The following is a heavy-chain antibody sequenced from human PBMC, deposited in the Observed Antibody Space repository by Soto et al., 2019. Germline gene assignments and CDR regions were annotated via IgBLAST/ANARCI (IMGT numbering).Heavy chain of an antibody. CDR2: IYYSEST. Sequence: QVQLQESGPGLVKPSQTLSLTCTVSGGSISSGAYYWIWIRQPPGKGLEGIGYIYYSESTYYNPSLKSLVTRAVDTSKNPFALKLSSVTAADAAVYYCAGARGRRSCTWVYNWFDPWGKGTLVSVSS. V-gene: IGHV4-30-4*01. CDR1: GGSISSGAYY. D-gene: IGHD2-8*02. CDR3: AGARGRRSCTWVYNWFDP. J-gene: IGHJ5*02.